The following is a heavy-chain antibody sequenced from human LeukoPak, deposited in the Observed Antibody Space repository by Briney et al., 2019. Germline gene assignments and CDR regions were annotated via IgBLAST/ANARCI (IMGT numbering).Heavy chain of an antibody. V-gene: IGHV3-23*01. Sequence: GASLRLSCAASGFTFSSYAMSWVRQAPGKGLEWVSAISGSGGSTYYADSVKGRLTISRDNSKNTLYLQMNSLRAEDTAVYYCAKDGSSSWSPYYFDYWGQGTLVTVSS. J-gene: IGHJ4*02. D-gene: IGHD6-13*01. CDR3: AKDGSSSWSPYYFDY. CDR2: ISGSGGST. CDR1: GFTFSSYA.